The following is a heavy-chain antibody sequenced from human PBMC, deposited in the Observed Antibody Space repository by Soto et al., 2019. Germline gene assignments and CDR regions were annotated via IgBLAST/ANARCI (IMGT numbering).Heavy chain of an antibody. V-gene: IGHV3-74*01. J-gene: IGHJ5*02. CDR2: INSDGSST. CDR1: GFTFSSYW. Sequence: GGSLRLSCAASGFTFSSYWMHWVRQAPGKGLVWVSRINSDGSSTSYADSVKGRFTISRDNAKNTLYLQMNSLRAEDTAVYYCARDLHYDILTGYYGTNWFDPWGQGTLVTVSS. D-gene: IGHD3-9*01. CDR3: ARDLHYDILTGYYGTNWFDP.